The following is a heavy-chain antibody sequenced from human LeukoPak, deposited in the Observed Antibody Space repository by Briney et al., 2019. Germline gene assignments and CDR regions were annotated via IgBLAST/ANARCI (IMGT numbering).Heavy chain of an antibody. J-gene: IGHJ5*02. D-gene: IGHD1-1*01. CDR2: ISAYNNNT. Sequence: ASVKVSCKTSGYTFTNYGISWARQAPGHGLEWMGWISAYNNNTSFAQKFQDRVSMTTDTSTGTAYVELRSLRSDDTAIYYSARVQYNWSDKHQWFDPWGQGTLVTVSS. CDR3: ARVQYNWSDKHQWFDP. CDR1: GYTFTNYG. V-gene: IGHV1-18*01.